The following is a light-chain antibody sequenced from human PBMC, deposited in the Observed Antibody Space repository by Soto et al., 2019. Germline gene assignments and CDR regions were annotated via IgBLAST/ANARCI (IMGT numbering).Light chain of an antibody. CDR1: QSIVSY. CDR3: QQSYRLPYT. Sequence: DIQMTQSPSSLSASVGDRVTITCRASQSIVSYLNWYQQKPGKAPKLLIYAASSSQSGVPSRFSGSGSGTDFTLTISSLQAEDFATYFCQQSYRLPYTFGQGTKLEL. J-gene: IGKJ2*01. CDR2: AAS. V-gene: IGKV1-39*01.